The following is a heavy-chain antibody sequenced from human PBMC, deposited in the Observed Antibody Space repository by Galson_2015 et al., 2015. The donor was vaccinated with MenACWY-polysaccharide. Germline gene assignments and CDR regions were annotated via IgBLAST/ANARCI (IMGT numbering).Heavy chain of an antibody. V-gene: IGHV3-21*01. J-gene: IGHJ4*02. CDR1: GFTFSSYS. Sequence: SLRLSCAASGFTFSSYSMNWVRQAPGKGLEWVSSISSSSSYIYYADSVKGRFTISRDNAKNSLYLQMNSLRAEDTAVYYCARSAWFGELVVDYWGQGTLVTVSS. D-gene: IGHD3-10*01. CDR3: ARSAWFGELVVDY. CDR2: ISSSSSYI.